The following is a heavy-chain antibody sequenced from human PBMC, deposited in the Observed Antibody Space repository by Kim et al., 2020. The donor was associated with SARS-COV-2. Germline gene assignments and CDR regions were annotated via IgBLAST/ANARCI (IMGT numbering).Heavy chain of an antibody. J-gene: IGHJ5*02. D-gene: IGHD2-2*01. CDR2: INTNTGNP. V-gene: IGHV7-4-1*02. CDR3: ARDPGNWSSTSCSYRNNWFGP. Sequence: ASVKVSCKASGYTFTSYAMNWVRQAPGQGLEWMGWINTNTGNPTYAQGFTGRLVFSLDTSVSTAYLQISSLKAEDTAVYYCARDPGNWSSTSCSYRNNWFGPGGQGPLVTVSS. CDR1: GYTFTSYA.